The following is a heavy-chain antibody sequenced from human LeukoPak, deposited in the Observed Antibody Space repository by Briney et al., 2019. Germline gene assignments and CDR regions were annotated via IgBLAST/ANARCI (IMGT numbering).Heavy chain of an antibody. CDR2: IYSGGST. V-gene: IGHV3-53*01. Sequence: GGSLRLSCAASGLTVSSNYMTWVRQAPGKGLEWASVIYSGGSTHYADSVKGRFTISRDNSKNTLYLQMNSLRVEDTVVYYCARGLTNFDPWGQGTLVTVSS. CDR1: GLTVSSNY. CDR3: ARGLTNFDP. J-gene: IGHJ5*02. D-gene: IGHD4-11*01.